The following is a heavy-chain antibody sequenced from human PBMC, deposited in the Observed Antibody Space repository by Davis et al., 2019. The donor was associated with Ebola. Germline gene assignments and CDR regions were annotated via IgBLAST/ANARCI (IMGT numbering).Heavy chain of an antibody. J-gene: IGHJ4*02. Sequence: GVSLKISCAGSGFTFSTYAMTWVRQAPGKGLEWVSRISGSGGDPHYADSVKGRFTISRDNSKNTLYVQVNSLRAEDTAIYYCAKTRCATRHSPDSWGQGTLVTVSS. V-gene: IGHV3-23*01. CDR2: ISGSGGDP. CDR3: AKTRCATRHSPDS. CDR1: GFTFSTYA.